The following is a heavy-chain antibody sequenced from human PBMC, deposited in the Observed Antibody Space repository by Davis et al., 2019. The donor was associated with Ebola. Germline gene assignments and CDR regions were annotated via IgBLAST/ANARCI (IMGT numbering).Heavy chain of an antibody. CDR3: ARELPYSSGGHNLYGLDV. D-gene: IGHD3-22*01. V-gene: IGHV3-48*01. CDR2: MSHSSNTI. CDR1: GFTFSSYA. Sequence: GESLKISCAASGFTFSSYAMSWVRQAPGKGLEWVSYMSHSSNTIYYAGSVKGRFTISRDDAKNSLYLQMNGLRAGDTAVYYCARELPYSSGGHNLYGLDVWGKGTTVTVSS. J-gene: IGHJ6*04.